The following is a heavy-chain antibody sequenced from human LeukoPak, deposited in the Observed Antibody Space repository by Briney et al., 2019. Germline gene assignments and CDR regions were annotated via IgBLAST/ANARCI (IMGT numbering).Heavy chain of an antibody. V-gene: IGHV4-61*01. J-gene: IGHJ4*02. CDR1: GGSVSSGSYY. CDR3: ARAYYDVWNGHYYFDY. Sequence: SETLSLTCTVSGGSVSSGSYYWSWIRQPPGKGQEWIGDVYYSGSTNYNSSLKSRVTISVDTSKNQFSLKLSSVTAADTAVYYCARAYYDVWNGHYYFDYWGQGVLVTVSS. D-gene: IGHD3-3*01. CDR2: VYYSGST.